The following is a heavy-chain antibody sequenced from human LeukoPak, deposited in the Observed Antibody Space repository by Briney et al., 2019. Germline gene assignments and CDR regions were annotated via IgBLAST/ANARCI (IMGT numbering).Heavy chain of an antibody. J-gene: IGHJ3*02. CDR3: ARARSDYYDSSGYYYTSGFDI. Sequence: GASVKVSCKASGGTFSSYAISWVRQAPGQGLEWMGRIIPIFGIANYAQKFQGRVTITADKATSTAYMELSSLRSEDRAVYYCARARSDYYDSSGYYYTSGFDIWGQGTMVTVSS. V-gene: IGHV1-69*04. D-gene: IGHD3-22*01. CDR1: GGTFSSYA. CDR2: IIPIFGIA.